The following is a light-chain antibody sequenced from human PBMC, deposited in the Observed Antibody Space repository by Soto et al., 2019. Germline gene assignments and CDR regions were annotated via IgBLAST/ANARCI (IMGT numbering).Light chain of an antibody. Sequence: QSVLTQPASVSGSPGQSITIPCTGTSSDVGSYNYVSWYQQHPGKAPKLMIYDVSNRPSGVSDRFSGSKSGNTASLTISGLQAEDEADYYCSSYASSSTNYVFGTGTKVTVL. V-gene: IGLV2-14*01. J-gene: IGLJ1*01. CDR3: SSYASSSTNYV. CDR2: DVS. CDR1: SSDVGSYNY.